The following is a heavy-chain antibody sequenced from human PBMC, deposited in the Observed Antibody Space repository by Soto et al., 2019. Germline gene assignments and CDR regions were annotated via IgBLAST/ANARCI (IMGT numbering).Heavy chain of an antibody. CDR1: GGSFSGFY. J-gene: IGHJ4*02. CDR2: INHSGTT. V-gene: IGHV4-34*01. Sequence: LSLTCAVYGGSFSGFYWTWIRQSPGKGLEWIGEINHSGTTSYNPSLKSRVTISVDTSKNQFSLKVRSVTAADTAVYYCARGINMILAPQGNAPGKYYFDSWGRGTLVTVSS. CDR3: ARGINMILAPQGNAPGKYYFDS. D-gene: IGHD3-22*01.